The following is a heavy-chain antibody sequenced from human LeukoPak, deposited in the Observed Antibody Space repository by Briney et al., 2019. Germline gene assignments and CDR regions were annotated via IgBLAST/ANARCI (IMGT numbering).Heavy chain of an antibody. CDR1: GYTFTGYY. D-gene: IGHD6-6*01. CDR2: INPNSGGT. CDR3: ARGAASNSSPVDY. Sequence: PGASVKVSCKASGYTFTGYYMHWARQAPGQGLEWMGWINPNSGGTNYAQKFQGRVTMTRDTSISTAYMELSRLRSDDTAVYYCARGAASNSSPVDYWGQGTLVTVSS. V-gene: IGHV1-2*02. J-gene: IGHJ4*02.